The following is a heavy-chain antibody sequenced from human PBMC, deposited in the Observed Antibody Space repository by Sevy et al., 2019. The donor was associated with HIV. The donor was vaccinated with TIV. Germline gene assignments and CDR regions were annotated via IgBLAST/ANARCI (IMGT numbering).Heavy chain of an antibody. V-gene: IGHV3-73*01. CDR3: TTYLGYCRSTSCHYYFDN. CDR2: IRMKANSYAT. D-gene: IGHD2-2*03. CDR1: GFTFNGSA. J-gene: IGHJ4*02. Sequence: GGSLRLSCAASGFTFNGSALHWVRQASGKGLEWVGRIRMKANSYATAYAASVKGRFTISRDDSKNSAYLQMNSLKTEDTAVYYCTTYLGYCRSTSCHYYFDNWGQGTLVTVSS.